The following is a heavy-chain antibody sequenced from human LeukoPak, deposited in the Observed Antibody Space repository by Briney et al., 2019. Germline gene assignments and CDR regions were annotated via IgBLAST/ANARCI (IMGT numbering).Heavy chain of an antibody. CDR1: GDSISTFY. CDR3: ARGYRGLPDFEY. CDR2: FYTSGSA. J-gene: IGHJ4*02. V-gene: IGHV4-4*07. D-gene: IGHD1-26*01. Sequence: SETLSLTCTVLGDSISTFYWSWIRQQPAGKGLEWIGRFYTSGSANYNASLQSRVTMSVDTSKNQFFLKLNSVTAADTAVYYCARGYRGLPDFEYWGQGILVTVSS.